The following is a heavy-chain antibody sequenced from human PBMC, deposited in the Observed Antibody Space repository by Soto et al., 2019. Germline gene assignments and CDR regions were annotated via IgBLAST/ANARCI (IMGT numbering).Heavy chain of an antibody. J-gene: IGHJ5*02. D-gene: IGHD3-10*01. Sequence: GESLKISCKGSGYSFTSYWIDWVRQMPGKGLEWMGIIYPGDSDTRYSPSFQGQVTISADKSISTAYLQWSSLKASDTSMYSCARTGGAEGYWFDPCGQGTLVTVSS. CDR2: IYPGDSDT. CDR3: ARTGGAEGYWFDP. V-gene: IGHV5-51*01. CDR1: GYSFTSYW.